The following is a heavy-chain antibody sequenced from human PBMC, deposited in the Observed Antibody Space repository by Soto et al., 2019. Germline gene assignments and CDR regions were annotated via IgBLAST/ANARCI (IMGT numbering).Heavy chain of an antibody. J-gene: IGHJ6*02. D-gene: IGHD3-10*01. CDR2: IIPIFGTA. CDR3: ATSMVREVQLYYYYGMDV. V-gene: IGHV1-69*01. CDR1: GGTFSSYA. Sequence: QVQLVQSGAEVKKPGSSVKVSCKASGGTFSSYAISWVRQAPGQGLEWMGGIIPIFGTANYAQKFQGRVTITADESTSTAYMELSSLRSEDTAVYYCATSMVREVQLYYYYGMDVWGQGTTVTVSS.